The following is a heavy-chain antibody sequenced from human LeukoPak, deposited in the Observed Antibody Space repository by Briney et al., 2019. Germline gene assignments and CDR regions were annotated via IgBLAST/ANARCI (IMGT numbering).Heavy chain of an antibody. CDR1: GFTFSSYW. Sequence: GGSLRLSCAASGFTFSSYWMSWVRQAPGKGLEWVANIKQDGSEKYYVDSVKGRFTISRDNAKNSLYLQMNSLRAEDTAVYYCARFVVVVAADYYYYYMDVWGKGTTVTISS. D-gene: IGHD2-15*01. V-gene: IGHV3-7*01. CDR3: ARFVVVVAADYYYYYMDV. J-gene: IGHJ6*03. CDR2: IKQDGSEK.